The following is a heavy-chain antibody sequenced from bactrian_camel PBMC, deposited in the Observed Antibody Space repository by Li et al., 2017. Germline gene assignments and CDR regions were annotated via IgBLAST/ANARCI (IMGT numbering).Heavy chain of an antibody. J-gene: IGHJ4*01. Sequence: HVQLVESGGGSVQAGGSLRLSCAASGYTDSSYCMGWFRQAPGKEREGIAVIIPSGGATVYADSVKGRFTISRDNSKNTVSLQMNSLKPEDTAMYYCAADRHESTTLVYRWWQYGAWGQGTQVTVS. CDR1: GYTDSSYC. D-gene: IGHD7*01. CDR2: IIPSGGAT. V-gene: IGHV3-3*01. CDR3: AADRHESTTLVYRWWQYGA.